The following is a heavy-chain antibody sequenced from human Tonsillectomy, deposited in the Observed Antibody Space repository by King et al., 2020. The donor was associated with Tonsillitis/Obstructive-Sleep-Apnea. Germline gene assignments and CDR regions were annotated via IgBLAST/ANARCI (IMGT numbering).Heavy chain of an antibody. D-gene: IGHD2-2*03. CDR2: IKQDGSEK. Sequence: VQLVESGGGLVQPGGSLRLSCAASGFTFSSYWMSWVRQAPGKGLEWMANIKQDGSEKYYVDSVKGRFTISRDNAKISLYLQMNSLRAEDTAVYYCARVGYCTGTSCYSSTFDIWGQGTMVTVSS. CDR1: GFTFSSYW. CDR3: ARVGYCTGTSCYSSTFDI. J-gene: IGHJ3*02. V-gene: IGHV3-7*01.